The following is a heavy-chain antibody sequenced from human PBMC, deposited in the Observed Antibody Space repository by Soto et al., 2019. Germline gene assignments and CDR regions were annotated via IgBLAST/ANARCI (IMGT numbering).Heavy chain of an antibody. CDR1: GGTFSSYT. CDR3: ARDCSSTSCYVGRWFDP. D-gene: IGHD2-2*01. CDR2: IIPILGIA. J-gene: IGHJ5*02. Sequence: SVKVSCKASGGTFSSYTISWVRQAPGQGLEWMGRIIPILGIANYAQKFQGRVTITADKSTSTAYMGLSSLRSEDTAVYYRARDCSSTSCYVGRWFDPWGQGTLVTVSS. V-gene: IGHV1-69*04.